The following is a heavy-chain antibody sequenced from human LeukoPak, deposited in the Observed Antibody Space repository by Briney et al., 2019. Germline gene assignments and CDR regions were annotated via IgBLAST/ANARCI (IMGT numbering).Heavy chain of an antibody. D-gene: IGHD2-15*01. CDR1: GYSLSSGYY. J-gene: IGHJ4*02. CDR3: ARLGYCSGGSCPGY. Sequence: PSETLSLTCAVSGYSLSSGYYWGWIRQPPGKGLEWIGSIYHSGSTYYNPSLKSRVTISVDTSKNQFSLKLSSVTAADTGVYYCARLGYCSGGSCPGYWGQGTLVTVST. V-gene: IGHV4-38-2*01. CDR2: IYHSGST.